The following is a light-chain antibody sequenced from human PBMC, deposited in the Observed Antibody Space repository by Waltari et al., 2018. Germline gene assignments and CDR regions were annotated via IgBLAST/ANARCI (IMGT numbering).Light chain of an antibody. J-gene: IGKJ1*01. CDR1: QSFTRA. Sequence: EIVLTQSPGTLSLSPGESATLSCRTSQSFTRALAGYQQKPGQAPRLLIYGASNRATGIPDRFSGSGSGTDFSLTISSLEPEDFAVYYCQHYLRLPVTFGQGTKVEVK. V-gene: IGKV3-20*01. CDR2: GAS. CDR3: QHYLRLPVT.